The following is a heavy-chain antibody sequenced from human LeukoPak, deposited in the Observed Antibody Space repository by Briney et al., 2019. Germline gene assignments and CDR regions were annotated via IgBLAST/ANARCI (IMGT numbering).Heavy chain of an antibody. D-gene: IGHD6-13*01. J-gene: IGHJ6*02. CDR2: ISGSGGST. CDR1: GFTFSSYA. CDR3: AKEQIAAAVSYYYYGMDV. Sequence: PGGSLRLSCAASGFTFSSYAMSWVRQAPGKGLEWVSAISGSGGSTYYADSVKGRFTISRDNSKNTLYLQMNSLRAEDTAVYYCAKEQIAAAVSYYYYGMDVWGQGTTVTVSS. V-gene: IGHV3-23*01.